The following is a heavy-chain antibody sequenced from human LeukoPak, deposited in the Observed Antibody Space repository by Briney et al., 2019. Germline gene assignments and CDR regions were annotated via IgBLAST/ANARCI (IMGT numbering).Heavy chain of an antibody. CDR3: ARGGNWGSTRAFDI. CDR1: GYTFTSYG. Sequence: ASVKVSCKASGYTFTSYGISWVRQAPGQGLEWMGWMNPNSGNTGYAQKFQGRVTMTRNTSINTTYMELSSLRSENTAVYYCARGGNWGSTRAFDIWGQGTMVTVSS. V-gene: IGHV1-8*02. D-gene: IGHD7-27*01. J-gene: IGHJ3*02. CDR2: MNPNSGNT.